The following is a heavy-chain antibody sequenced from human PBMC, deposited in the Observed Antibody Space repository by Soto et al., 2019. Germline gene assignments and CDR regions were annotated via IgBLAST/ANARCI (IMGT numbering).Heavy chain of an antibody. D-gene: IGHD4-17*01. V-gene: IGHV3-74*01. Sequence: EVQLVESGGGLVQPGGSLRLSCAASGFTFSSYWRHWVRQAPGKGLVWVSRINSDGSSTSYADSVKGRFTISRDNAKNTLYLQMNSLRAEDTAVYYCARGSLFYGDYGIDPWGQGTLVTVSS. CDR1: GFTFSSYW. J-gene: IGHJ5*02. CDR3: ARGSLFYGDYGIDP. CDR2: INSDGSST.